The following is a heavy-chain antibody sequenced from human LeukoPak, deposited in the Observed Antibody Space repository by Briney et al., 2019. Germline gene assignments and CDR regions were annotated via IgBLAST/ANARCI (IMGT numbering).Heavy chain of an antibody. J-gene: IGHJ6*02. V-gene: IGHV4-30-2*01. Sequence: SETLSLTCAVSGGSISSGGYSWSWIRQPPGKGLGWIGYIYHSGSTYYNPSLKSRVTISVDRSKNQFSLKLSSVTAADTAVYYCARGGDSGYAYGMDVWGQGTTVTVSS. CDR1: GGSISSGGYS. CDR3: ARGGDSGYAYGMDV. D-gene: IGHD5-12*01. CDR2: IYHSGST.